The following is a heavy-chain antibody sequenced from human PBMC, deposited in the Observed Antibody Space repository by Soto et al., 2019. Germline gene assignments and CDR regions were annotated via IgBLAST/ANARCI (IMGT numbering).Heavy chain of an antibody. Sequence: PGGSLRLSCAASGLTFSNYAMNWVRQAPGKGLEWVSVISGTGTSAYYADSVKGRFTISRDNSKNTLYLQMNSLRAGDTAIYFSVQEGNGWYSRGSFDFWGRGTLVTVAS. CDR1: GLTFSNYA. CDR2: ISGTGTSA. J-gene: IGHJ4*03. V-gene: IGHV3-23*01. D-gene: IGHD6-19*01. CDR3: VQEGNGWYSRGSFDF.